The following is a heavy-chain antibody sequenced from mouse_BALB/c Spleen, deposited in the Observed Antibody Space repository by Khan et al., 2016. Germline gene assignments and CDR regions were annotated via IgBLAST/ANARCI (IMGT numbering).Heavy chain of an antibody. CDR1: GDSITSGY. J-gene: IGHJ4*01. Sequence: EVQLQESGPSLVKLSQTLSLTCSVTGDSITSGYWNWIRKFPGNKLEYMGYISHSGSTYYNPSLKSRISITRDTSKNQYYLQLNSVTTEDTATYYCARYDRSTYVRGMDYWGQGTSVTVSS. V-gene: IGHV3-8*02. CDR2: ISHSGST. D-gene: IGHD1-1*01. CDR3: ARYDRSTYVRGMDY.